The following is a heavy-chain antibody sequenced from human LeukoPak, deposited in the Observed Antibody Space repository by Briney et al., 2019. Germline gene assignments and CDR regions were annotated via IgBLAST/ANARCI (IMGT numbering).Heavy chain of an antibody. Sequence: SETLSLTCTVSGGSISSYYWSWIRQPPGKGPEWIGYISYIGNTNYNPSLKSRVTISVDTSKNQFSLKLSSVTAADTAVYYCAREYAGYGDYYFDYWGQGTLVTVSS. CDR2: ISYIGNT. CDR3: AREYAGYGDYYFDY. D-gene: IGHD4-17*01. J-gene: IGHJ4*02. V-gene: IGHV4-59*01. CDR1: GGSISSYY.